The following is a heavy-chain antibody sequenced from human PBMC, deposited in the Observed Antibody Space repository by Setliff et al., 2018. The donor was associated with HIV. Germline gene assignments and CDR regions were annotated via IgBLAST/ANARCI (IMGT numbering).Heavy chain of an antibody. Sequence: GASVKVSCKASGYPFTSYGLCWVRQAPGQGLEWMGWISPYNGDTYYDEKFQGRVTMTTDTSTSTASMELTSLRSDDTAVYYCARMNAYYNVWRSTYYFDYWGQGTLVTAPQ. J-gene: IGHJ4*02. CDR2: ISPYNGDT. D-gene: IGHD3-3*01. CDR3: ARMNAYYNVWRSTYYFDY. CDR1: GYPFTSYG. V-gene: IGHV1-18*01.